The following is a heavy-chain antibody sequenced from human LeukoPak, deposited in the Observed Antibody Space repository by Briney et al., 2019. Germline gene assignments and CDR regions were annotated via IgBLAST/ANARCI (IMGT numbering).Heavy chain of an antibody. CDR3: ARDKVTY. CDR1: GFTFSNYW. CDR2: INKDGSET. J-gene: IGHJ4*02. V-gene: IGHV3-7*01. Sequence: SGGSLRLSCAASGFTFSNYWMSWVRQAPGKGLEWVAHINKDGSETYYVDSVKGRFTISRDNAKNSLYLQMNSLRDEDTAVYYCARDKVTYWGQGTLVTVSS.